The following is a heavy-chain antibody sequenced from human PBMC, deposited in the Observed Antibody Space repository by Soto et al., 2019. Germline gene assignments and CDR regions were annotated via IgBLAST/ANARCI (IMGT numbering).Heavy chain of an antibody. V-gene: IGHV1-69*01. J-gene: IGHJ6*02. CDR2: IIPISGTA. Sequence: QVQLVQSGAEVKKPGSSVKVSCKASGGTFSSYAISWVRQAPGQGLEWMGGIIPISGTANYAQKFQGRVTMTADESTSTVSMELSSLRSEDTAVYFCARSHGSSTSLEIYYYYYYGMDVWGQGTTVTVSS. D-gene: IGHD2-2*01. CDR3: ARSHGSSTSLEIYYYYYYGMDV. CDR1: GGTFSSYA.